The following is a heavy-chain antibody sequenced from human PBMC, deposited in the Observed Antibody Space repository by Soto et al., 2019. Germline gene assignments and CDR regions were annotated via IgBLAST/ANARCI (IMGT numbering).Heavy chain of an antibody. V-gene: IGHV4-30-4*01. CDR2: IYRSGST. CDR1: GGSISSGDVY. D-gene: IGHD3-10*01. J-gene: IGHJ4*02. CDR3: ARRPYFAGSGSLDYFDY. Sequence: QVNLQESGPGLVRPSQTLSLTCTVSGGSISSGDVYWSWIRQAPGKDLEWIGYIYRSGSTKYNPTIKSRATISVDTSKNQFSLNLRSVTAADTAVYYCARRPYFAGSGSLDYFDYWGQGTLVTVSS.